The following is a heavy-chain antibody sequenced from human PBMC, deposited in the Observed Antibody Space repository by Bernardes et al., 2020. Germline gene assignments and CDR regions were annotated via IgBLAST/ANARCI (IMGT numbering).Heavy chain of an antibody. D-gene: IGHD6-6*01. V-gene: IGHV3-21*01. CDR1: GFTFSYYP. J-gene: IGHJ6*03. CDR3: ARGPSSGAHRPYYYYMDV. CDR2: ISSGNTYI. Sequence: GGSLRLSCAASGFTFSYYPMNWVRQAPGKGLEWVSSISSGNTYIYYADSVKGRFTISRDNAKSELYLQVDSLGVEDTAVYYCARGPSSGAHRPYYYYMDVWGKGTTVTVSS.